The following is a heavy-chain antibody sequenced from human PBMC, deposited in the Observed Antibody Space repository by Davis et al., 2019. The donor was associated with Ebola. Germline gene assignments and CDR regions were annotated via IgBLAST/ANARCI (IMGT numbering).Heavy chain of an antibody. CDR1: GGSISSYY. CDR2: IYYSGST. CDR3: ARESYYYDSSGYYRGAFDI. V-gene: IGHV4-59*01. Sequence: MPSETLSLTCTVSGGSISSYYWSWIRQPPGKGLEWIGYIYYSGSTNYNPSLKSRVTISVDTSKNQFSLKLSSVTAADTAVYYCARESYYYDSSGYYRGAFDIWGQGTMVTVSS. J-gene: IGHJ3*02. D-gene: IGHD3-22*01.